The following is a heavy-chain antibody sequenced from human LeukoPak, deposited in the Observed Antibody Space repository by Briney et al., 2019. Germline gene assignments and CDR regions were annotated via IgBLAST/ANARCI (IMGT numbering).Heavy chain of an antibody. J-gene: IGHJ4*02. CDR3: ARQHLDYYDSSGYYY. CDR2: INPNSGGT. CDR1: LYTFTGYY. Sequence: SVKVSCMACLYTFTGYYMHWVRQAPGQGLEGMGWINPNSGGTNYAQKVQGRVNMTRDTSISTAYMELSRLRSDGTAVYYCARQHLDYYDSSGYYYWGEGTLVTVSS. V-gene: IGHV1-2*02. D-gene: IGHD3-22*01.